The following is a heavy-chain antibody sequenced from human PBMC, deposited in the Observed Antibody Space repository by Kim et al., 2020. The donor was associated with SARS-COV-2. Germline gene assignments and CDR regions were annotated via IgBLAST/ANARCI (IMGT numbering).Heavy chain of an antibody. Sequence: VKGRFTISRDNAKNSLYLQMNSLRAEDTALYYCAKDVSVRGVIKVTRFDPWGQGTLVTVSS. D-gene: IGHD3-10*01. CDR3: AKDVSVRGVIKVTRFDP. V-gene: IGHV3-9*01. J-gene: IGHJ5*02.